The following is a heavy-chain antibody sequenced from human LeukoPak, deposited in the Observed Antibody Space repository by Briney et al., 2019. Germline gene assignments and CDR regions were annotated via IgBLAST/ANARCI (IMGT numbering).Heavy chain of an antibody. V-gene: IGHV3-30*03. CDR3: ARWLHALDN. D-gene: IGHD6-19*01. J-gene: IGHJ4*02. Sequence: GGSLRLSCKTSGFTFNDYGMHWVRQAPGKGLEWVAFISYDGNTQYYADSVKGRFTISRDYSKNTLYLQVNSLRGEDTAVYYCARWLHALDNWGQGTLVIVSS. CDR2: ISYDGNTQ. CDR1: GFTFNDYG.